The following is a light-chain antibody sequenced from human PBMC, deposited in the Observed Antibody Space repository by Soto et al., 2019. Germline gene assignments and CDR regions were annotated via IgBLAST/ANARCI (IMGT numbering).Light chain of an antibody. J-gene: IGLJ2*01. Sequence: QSALTQPASVSGSPGQSITISCTGTSSDVGGYNYVSWYQQHPGKAPKLMIYDVNKRPSGVSNRFSGSKSGNTASLTISGLQAEDEADYYCSSYTGSSTYVVFGGGTKVTVL. CDR1: SSDVGGYNY. V-gene: IGLV2-14*01. CDR2: DVN. CDR3: SSYTGSSTYVV.